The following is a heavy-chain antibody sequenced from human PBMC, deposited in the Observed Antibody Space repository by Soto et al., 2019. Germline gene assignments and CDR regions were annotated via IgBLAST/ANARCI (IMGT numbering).Heavy chain of an antibody. Sequence: ASVKVSCKASGYTFTSYAMHWVRQAPGQRLEWMGWINAGNGNTKYSQKFQGRVTITRDTSASTAYMELSSLRSEDTAVYYCARDLSGYDVEVVAATLGWFDPWGQGTLVTVSS. CDR2: INAGNGNT. D-gene: IGHD2-15*01. J-gene: IGHJ5*02. V-gene: IGHV1-3*01. CDR1: GYTFTSYA. CDR3: ARDLSGYDVEVVAATLGWFDP.